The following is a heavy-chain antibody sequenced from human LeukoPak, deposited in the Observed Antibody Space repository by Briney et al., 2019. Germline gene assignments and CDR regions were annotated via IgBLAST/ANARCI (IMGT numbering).Heavy chain of an antibody. CDR2: IIPIFGTA. J-gene: IGHJ6*02. D-gene: IGHD6-13*01. CDR3: ARASVRAPIAAAGIGYYYGMDV. CDR1: GGTFSSYA. Sequence: SVKVSCKASGGTFSSYAISWVRQAPGQGLEWMGGIIPIFGTANYAQKFQGRVTITADESTSTAYMELSSLRSEDTAVYYCARASVRAPIAAAGIGYYYGMDVWGQGTTVTVSS. V-gene: IGHV1-69*13.